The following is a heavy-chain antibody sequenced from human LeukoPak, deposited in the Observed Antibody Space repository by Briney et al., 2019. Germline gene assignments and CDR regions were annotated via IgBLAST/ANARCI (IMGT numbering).Heavy chain of an antibody. D-gene: IGHD5-24*01. CDR3: ARRDGYKLDF. CDR2: ISHDDGSNK. J-gene: IGHJ4*02. V-gene: IGHV3-30-3*01. CDR1: GFVFSRYA. Sequence: GGSLRLSCVASGFVFSRYALHWVRQAPGRGLEWVSGISHDDGSNKDYADSEKGRITISRDNSKSTVFLQMDSLRADDTAVYYWARRDGYKLDFWGRGTMISVPS.